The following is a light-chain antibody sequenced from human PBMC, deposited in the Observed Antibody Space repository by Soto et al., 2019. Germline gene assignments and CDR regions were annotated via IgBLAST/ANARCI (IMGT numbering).Light chain of an antibody. Sequence: QSVLTQPASVSGSPGQSITISCSGTSSDVGAYDHVSWYQQYPGKAPKLIIYDASSRPSGISNRFSASKSASTASLTISGLQADDEADYYCSSYTSSTSLLIFGAGTKVTVL. J-gene: IGLJ1*01. CDR2: DAS. V-gene: IGLV2-14*03. CDR3: SSYTSSTSLLI. CDR1: SSDVGAYDH.